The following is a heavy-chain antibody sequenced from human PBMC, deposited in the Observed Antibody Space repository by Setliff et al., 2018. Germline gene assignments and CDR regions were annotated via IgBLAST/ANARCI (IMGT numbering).Heavy chain of an antibody. J-gene: IGHJ3*02. D-gene: IGHD2-21*01. CDR1: GGSISSGGYY. CDR2: IYYSGST. CDR3: ARVSMVIAIRNAFDI. Sequence: SETLSLTCTASGGSISSGGYYWSWIRQHPGKGLEWIGYIYYSGSTYYNPSLKSRVTISVDTSKNQFSLKLSSVTAADTAVYYCARVSMVIAIRNAFDIWGQGTMVTVSS. V-gene: IGHV4-31*03.